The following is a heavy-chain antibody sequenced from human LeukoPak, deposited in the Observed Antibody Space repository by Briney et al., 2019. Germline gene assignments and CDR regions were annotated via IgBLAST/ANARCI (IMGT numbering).Heavy chain of an antibody. CDR2: IYYSGST. CDR1: GGSISSYY. V-gene: IGHV4-59*12. D-gene: IGHD6-19*01. J-gene: IGHJ4*02. CDR3: ARDLMEQWLHLDYFDY. Sequence: SETLSLTCTVSGGSISSYYWSWIRQPPGKGLEWIGYIYYSGSTNYNPSLKSRVTISVDTSKNQFSLRLSSVTAADTAVYYCARDLMEQWLHLDYFDYWGQGALVTVSS.